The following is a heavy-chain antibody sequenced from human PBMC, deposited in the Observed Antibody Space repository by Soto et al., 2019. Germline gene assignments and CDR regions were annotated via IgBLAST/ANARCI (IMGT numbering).Heavy chain of an antibody. Sequence: QVQLVQSGAEVKKPGSSVKVSCKASGGSFNSFAVSWVRQAPGQGLEWMGGIIPFFNTTSYAQRFQGRVTITADESTSTAYMELRRLRSQDMAVYYCARLESTYFDSSGYYWFDPWGQGTLVTVSS. V-gene: IGHV1-69*01. D-gene: IGHD3-22*01. CDR2: IIPFFNTT. CDR1: GGSFNSFA. CDR3: ARLESTYFDSSGYYWFDP. J-gene: IGHJ5*02.